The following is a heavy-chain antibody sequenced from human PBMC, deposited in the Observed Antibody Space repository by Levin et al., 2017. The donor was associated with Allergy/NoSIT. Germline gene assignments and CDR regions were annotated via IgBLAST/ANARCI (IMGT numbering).Heavy chain of an antibody. Sequence: SLKISCVASGFTFNDYAMHWVRQAPGKGLEWVSGISWTSGSIGYADSVKGRFTISRDNAKNSLYLEVNSLRPEDTGLYYCVKDYSRGNSWFYYFEYWGQGALVTVSS. J-gene: IGHJ4*02. D-gene: IGHD6-13*01. CDR2: ISWTSGSI. CDR3: VKDYSRGNSWFYYFEY. CDR1: GFTFNDYA. V-gene: IGHV3-9*01.